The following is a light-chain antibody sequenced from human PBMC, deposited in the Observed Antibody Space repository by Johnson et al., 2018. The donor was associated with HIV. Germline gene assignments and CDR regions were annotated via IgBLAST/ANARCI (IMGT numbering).Light chain of an antibody. CDR1: SSNIGNNY. J-gene: IGLJ1*01. CDR2: DNN. CDR3: GTWDTSLGAQYV. Sequence: QSVLTQPPSVSAAPGQKVTISCSGSSSNIGNNYVSWYQQFPGTAPKLLIYDNNKRPSGIPDRFSDFQSGTSATLAITGLQTGDEADDYCGTWDTSLGAQYVFGSGTKVTVL. V-gene: IGLV1-51*01.